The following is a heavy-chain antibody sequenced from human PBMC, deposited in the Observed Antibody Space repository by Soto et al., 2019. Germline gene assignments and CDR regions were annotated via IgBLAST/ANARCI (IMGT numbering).Heavy chain of an antibody. CDR3: ARDQGVAAAGITWFEP. CDR2: IHSSGST. Sequence: PXETLSVTSTVSSASINSYHWSWIRQPAGKGLDWIGHIHSSGSTNYNPSLKSRVTMSVDTSKNQFSLRLMSLTAADTAVYYCARDQGVAAAGITWFEPWGQGSLVTVSS. CDR1: SASINSYH. D-gene: IGHD6-13*01. V-gene: IGHV4-4*07. J-gene: IGHJ5*02.